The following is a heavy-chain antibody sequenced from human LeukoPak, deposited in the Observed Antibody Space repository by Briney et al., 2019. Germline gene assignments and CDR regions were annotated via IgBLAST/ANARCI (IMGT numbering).Heavy chain of an antibody. J-gene: IGHJ5*02. CDR3: ARHRFGSTRFDD. Sequence: PSETLSLTCFVSGGSFSNYYCSWFRQPPGKGLEWIRYNYRSGATSYIPALKSRVTISIAMYKKQICLKLDSAAAEYTAVHDCARHRFGSTRFDDWGQGTLVTISS. CDR2: NYRSGAT. D-gene: IGHD3-16*01. CDR1: GGSFSNYY. V-gene: IGHV4-59*08.